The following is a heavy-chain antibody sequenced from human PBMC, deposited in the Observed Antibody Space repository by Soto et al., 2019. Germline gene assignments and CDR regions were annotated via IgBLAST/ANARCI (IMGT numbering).Heavy chain of an antibody. CDR3: ARSLRPLSWFDP. J-gene: IGHJ5*02. Sequence: GGSLRLSCAASGFPFSAFAMNWVRQAPGKGLQWVSGIGGSGASIFYTDSVKGRFTISRDNSKNTLYLQMNNVRAEDTAVYFCARSLRPLSWFDPWGQGTLVTVSS. CDR2: IGGSGASI. D-gene: IGHD3-10*01. V-gene: IGHV3-23*01. CDR1: GFPFSAFA.